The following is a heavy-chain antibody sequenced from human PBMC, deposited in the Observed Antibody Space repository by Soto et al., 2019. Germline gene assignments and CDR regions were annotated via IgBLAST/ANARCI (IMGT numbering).Heavy chain of an antibody. D-gene: IGHD3-22*01. CDR1: GGSISSSSYY. V-gene: IGHV4-39*01. J-gene: IGHJ4*02. Sequence: QLQLQESGPGLVKPSETLSLTCTVSGGSISSSSYYWGWIRQPPGKGLEWIGSIYYSGSTYYNPSLKSRVTISVDTSKNQFSLKLSSVTAADTAVYYCARSSSGDYYDSSGYRTCFDYWGQGTLVTVSS. CDR3: ARSSSGDYYDSSGYRTCFDY. CDR2: IYYSGST.